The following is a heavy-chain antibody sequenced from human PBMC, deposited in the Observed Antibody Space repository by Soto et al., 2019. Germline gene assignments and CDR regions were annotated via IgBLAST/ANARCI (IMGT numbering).Heavy chain of an antibody. CDR1: GYTFTRSG. D-gene: IGHD5-12*01. Sequence: QVQLVQSGAEVKKPGASVKVSCKASGYTFTRSGISWVRQAPGQGLEWMGWISTYNGDTNYAQTFQGRVTMTTDTSTSTVHREVRSLRSDDTAVYYCAREGVAPYYFYGMDGWGQGTPVTVSS. V-gene: IGHV1-18*01. CDR2: ISTYNGDT. CDR3: AREGVAPYYFYGMDG. J-gene: IGHJ6*02.